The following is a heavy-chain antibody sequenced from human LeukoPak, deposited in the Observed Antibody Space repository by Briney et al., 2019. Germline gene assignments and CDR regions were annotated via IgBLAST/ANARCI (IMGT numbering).Heavy chain of an antibody. CDR1: GFIVSSNY. Sequence: GGSLRLSCAASGFIVSSNYMSWVRQAPGKGLEWVSVIYSGGTTYYADSVKGRFTISRDNAKNSLYLQMNSLRAEDTAVYHCTRDWGGPDDYWGQGTLVTVSS. CDR2: IYSGGTT. CDR3: TRDWGGPDDY. V-gene: IGHV3-53*01. J-gene: IGHJ4*02. D-gene: IGHD3-16*01.